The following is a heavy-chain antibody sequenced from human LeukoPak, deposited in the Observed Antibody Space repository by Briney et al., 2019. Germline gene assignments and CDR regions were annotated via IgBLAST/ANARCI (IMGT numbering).Heavy chain of an antibody. CDR3: ARSGVYDYVWGSYRSHSYFDY. CDR1: GGSISSSSYY. Sequence: PSETLSLTCTVSGGSISSSSYYWGWIRQPPGKGLEWIGSIYYSGSTYYNPSLKSRVTISVDTSKNQFSLKLSPVTAADTAVYYCARSGVYDYVWGSYRSHSYFDYWGQGTLVTVSS. J-gene: IGHJ4*02. D-gene: IGHD3-16*02. V-gene: IGHV4-39*01. CDR2: IYYSGST.